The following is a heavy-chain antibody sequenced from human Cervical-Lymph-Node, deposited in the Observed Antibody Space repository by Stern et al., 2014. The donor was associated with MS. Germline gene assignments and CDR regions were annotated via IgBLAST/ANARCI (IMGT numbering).Heavy chain of an antibody. Sequence: QVQLVQSGAEVQKPGASVKVSCRTSGYTFTRYAMHWVRQAPGERIEWMGLINPYNGNTKYSQKFQGRLAITRDTDTSANTVYMELRSLRSEDTATYFCARVQTGTYSPFAFWGQGTLLTVSS. V-gene: IGHV1-3*01. CDR2: INPYNGNT. D-gene: IGHD1-1*01. J-gene: IGHJ4*02. CDR1: GYTFTRYA. CDR3: ARVQTGTYSPFAF.